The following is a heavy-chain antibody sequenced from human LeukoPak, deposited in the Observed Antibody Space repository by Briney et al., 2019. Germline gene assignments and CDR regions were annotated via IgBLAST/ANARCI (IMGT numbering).Heavy chain of an antibody. V-gene: IGHV5-51*01. J-gene: IGHJ4*02. D-gene: IGHD3-22*01. Sequence: GESLNISCKGSGYSFTSYWIGWVRQMPGKGLEWMGIIYPGDSDTRYSPSFQGQVTISADKSISTAYLQWSSLKASDTAMYYCARHPYYDSSGYYLPYFDYWGQGTLVTVSS. CDR3: ARHPYYDSSGYYLPYFDY. CDR2: IYPGDSDT. CDR1: GYSFTSYW.